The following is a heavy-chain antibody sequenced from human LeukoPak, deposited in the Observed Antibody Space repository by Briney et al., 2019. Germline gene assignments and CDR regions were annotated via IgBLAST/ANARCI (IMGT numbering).Heavy chain of an antibody. CDR3: VTDITMVRGGS. Sequence: GGSLRLSCAASGFTFSSYWMSWVRQAPGKGLEWVADMSHDGKKINYADSVKGRFAISRDNSKNTLYLQMNSLRPEDTAIYYCVTDITMVRGGSWGQGTLVTVSS. J-gene: IGHJ4*02. CDR1: GFTFSSYW. V-gene: IGHV3-30*09. D-gene: IGHD3-10*01. CDR2: MSHDGKKI.